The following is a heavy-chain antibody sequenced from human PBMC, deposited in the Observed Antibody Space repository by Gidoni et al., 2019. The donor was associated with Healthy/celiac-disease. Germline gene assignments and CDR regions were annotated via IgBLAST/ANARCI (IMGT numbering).Heavy chain of an antibody. Sequence: QVQLVQSGAEVKKPGASVKVSCKASGYTFTTYHMHWVRQAPGQGLEWRGIINPSGGSTSYAQEFQGRVTMTRDTSTSTVYMELSSLRSEDTAVYYCARGGWNDVEDYYYYYYMDVWGKGTTVTVSS. CDR3: ARGGWNDVEDYYYYYYMDV. V-gene: IGHV1-46*03. CDR2: INPSGGST. CDR1: GYTFTTYH. J-gene: IGHJ6*03. D-gene: IGHD1-1*01.